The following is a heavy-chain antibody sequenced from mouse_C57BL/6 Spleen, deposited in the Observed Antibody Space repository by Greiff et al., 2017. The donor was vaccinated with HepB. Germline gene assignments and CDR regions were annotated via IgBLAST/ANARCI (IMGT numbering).Heavy chain of an antibody. Sequence: EVQLQQSGPGMVKPSQSLSLTCTVTGYSITSGYDWHWIRHFPGNKLEWMGYISYSGSTNYNPSLKSRISITHDTSKNHFFLKLNSVTTEDTATYYCARGEDYYGSGGYFDVWGTGTTVTVSS. V-gene: IGHV3-1*01. CDR2: ISYSGST. CDR1: GYSITSGYD. D-gene: IGHD1-1*01. J-gene: IGHJ1*03. CDR3: ARGEDYYGSGGYFDV.